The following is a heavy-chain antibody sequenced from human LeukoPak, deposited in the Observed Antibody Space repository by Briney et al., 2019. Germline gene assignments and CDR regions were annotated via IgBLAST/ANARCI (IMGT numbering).Heavy chain of an antibody. Sequence: SETLSLTCTVSGGSISSYYWSWIRQPPGKGLEWIGYIYYSGSTNYNPSLKSRVTISVDTSKNQFSLKLSSVTAADTAVYYCARVIMWDGYNWGIDYWGQGTLVTVSS. D-gene: IGHD5-24*01. V-gene: IGHV4-59*01. J-gene: IGHJ4*02. CDR2: IYYSGST. CDR1: GGSISSYY. CDR3: ARVIMWDGYNWGIDY.